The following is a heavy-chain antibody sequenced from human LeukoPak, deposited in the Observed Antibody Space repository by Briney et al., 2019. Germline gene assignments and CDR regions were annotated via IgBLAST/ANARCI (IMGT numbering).Heavy chain of an antibody. J-gene: IGHJ4*02. V-gene: IGHV3-72*01. CDR2: IKNKANSYGT. CDR3: TRVRLGAATRYFDY. D-gene: IGHD1-26*01. CDR1: GFSFSDHC. Sequence: GGSLRLSCAASGFSFSDHCMDWVRLAPGKGLEWVGRIKNKANSYGTDYAASVKGRFTLSRDDSKDSLYLQMNSLRSEDTALYYCTRVRLGAATRYFDYWGQGTLATVSS.